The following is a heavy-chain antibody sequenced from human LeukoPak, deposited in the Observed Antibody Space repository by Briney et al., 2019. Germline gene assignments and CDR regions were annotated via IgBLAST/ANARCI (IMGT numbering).Heavy chain of an antibody. V-gene: IGHV3-74*01. CDR1: GFTFRDHW. J-gene: IGHJ4*02. D-gene: IGHD3-10*01. CDR2: INGDESST. Sequence: GGSLRLSCEASGFTFRDHWMHWVRQVPGKGLVWVSRINGDESSTAYADSVKGRFTISRDNSKNTLYLQMNSLRTEDTAVYYCAKDQWGGYGSGSFLEYWGQGTLVTVSS. CDR3: AKDQWGGYGSGSFLEY.